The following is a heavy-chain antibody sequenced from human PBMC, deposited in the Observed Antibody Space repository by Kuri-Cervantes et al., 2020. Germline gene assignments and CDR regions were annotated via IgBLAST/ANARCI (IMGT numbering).Heavy chain of an antibody. V-gene: IGHV3-23*01. CDR3: AKDLDGWLQLNYGMDV. Sequence: LSLTCAASGFTFSSYAMNWVRQAPGKGLEWVSGISLTGNIAYYADSVRGRFTISRDNSQSTLYLQMNSLRAEDTAVYYCAKDLDGWLQLNYGMDVWGKGTTVTVSS. J-gene: IGHJ6*04. CDR2: ISLTGNIA. CDR1: GFTFSSYA. D-gene: IGHD5-24*01.